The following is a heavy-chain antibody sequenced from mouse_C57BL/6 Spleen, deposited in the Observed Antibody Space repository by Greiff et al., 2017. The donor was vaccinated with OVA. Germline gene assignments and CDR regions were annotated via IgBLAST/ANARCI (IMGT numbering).Heavy chain of an antibody. V-gene: IGHV6-3*01. CDR1: GFTFSNYW. D-gene: IGHD2-4*01. CDR3: TDYEYGAY. J-gene: IGHJ3*01. CDR2: IRLKSDNYAT. Sequence: EVKVEESGGGLVQPGGSMKLSCVASGFTFSNYWMHWVRQSPEKGLEWVAQIRLKSDNYATHYAESVKGRFTISRDDSKSSVYLQMNNLRAEDTGIYYCTDYEYGAYWGQGTLVTVSA.